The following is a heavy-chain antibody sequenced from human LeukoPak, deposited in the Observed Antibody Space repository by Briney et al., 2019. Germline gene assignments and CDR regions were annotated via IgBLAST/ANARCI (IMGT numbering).Heavy chain of an antibody. CDR3: ARRFDP. V-gene: IGHV4-59*08. CDR1: GGSISSYY. J-gene: IGHJ5*02. CDR2: IYYSGST. Sequence: KPSETLSLTCTVSGGSISSYYWSWIRQPPGKGLEWIGYIYYSGSTNYNPSLKSRVTISVDTSKNQFSLKLSSVTAADTAVYYCARRFDPWGQGTLVTVSS.